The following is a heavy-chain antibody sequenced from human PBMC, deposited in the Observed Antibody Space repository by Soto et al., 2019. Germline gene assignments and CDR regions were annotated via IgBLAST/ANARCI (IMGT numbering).Heavy chain of an antibody. Sequence: PGGSLRLSCAASGFTFSSYAMGWVRQAPGKGLEWVSGISRLGGNTYYADSVEGRFTVSRDNSKNTLFLQMNSLRAEDTAVYYCAKHPDSDGYNPDAFDIWRQGTMVTVSS. J-gene: IGHJ3*02. V-gene: IGHV3-23*01. D-gene: IGHD5-12*01. CDR2: ISRLGGNT. CDR1: GFTFSSYA. CDR3: AKHPDSDGYNPDAFDI.